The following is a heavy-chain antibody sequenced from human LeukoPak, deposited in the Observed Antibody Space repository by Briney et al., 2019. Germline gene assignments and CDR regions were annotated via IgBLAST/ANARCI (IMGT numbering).Heavy chain of an antibody. D-gene: IGHD1-26*01. CDR3: ARMFSGTYGGIDF. J-gene: IGHJ4*02. V-gene: IGHV3-23*01. Sequence: PGGSLRLSCAASGFTFSTYAMSWVRQAPGKGLEWVSAISGSGDYTYSADSVKGRFTISRDNSKNTLYLQMDSLRAEDTAVYYCARMFSGTYGGIDFWGQGTLVTVSS. CDR1: GFTFSTYA. CDR2: ISGSGDYT.